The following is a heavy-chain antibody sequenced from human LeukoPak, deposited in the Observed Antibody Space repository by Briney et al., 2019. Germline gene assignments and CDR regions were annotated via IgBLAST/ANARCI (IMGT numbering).Heavy chain of an antibody. J-gene: IGHJ1*01. Sequence: PSETLSLTCTVSGGSISSSSYYWGWIRQPPGKGLEWIGSIYYSGSTYYNPSLESRVTISVDTSKNQFSLKLSSVTAADTAVYYCARLGLGGLEGIAVEVNFQHWGQGTLVTVSS. CDR3: ARLGLGGLEGIAVEVNFQH. D-gene: IGHD6-19*01. V-gene: IGHV4-39*01. CDR2: IYYSGST. CDR1: GGSISSSSYY.